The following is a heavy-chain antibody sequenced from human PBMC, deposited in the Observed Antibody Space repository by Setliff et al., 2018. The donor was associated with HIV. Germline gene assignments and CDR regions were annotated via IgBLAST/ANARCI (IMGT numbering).Heavy chain of an antibody. CDR1: EFTFSGHW. J-gene: IGHJ3*02. CDR2: ISASVYSA. D-gene: IGHD4-17*01. V-gene: IGHV3-23*01. Sequence: GGSLRLSCAASEFTFSGHWMSWVRQAPGKGLEWVSAISASVYSAYYADSLKGRFTISRDNSKNTLYLQMNSLRVEETAVYYCARAPRHYGWAFDIWGQGTMVTVSS. CDR3: ARAPRHYGWAFDI.